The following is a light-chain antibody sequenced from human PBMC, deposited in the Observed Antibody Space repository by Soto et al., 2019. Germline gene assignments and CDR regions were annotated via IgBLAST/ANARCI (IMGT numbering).Light chain of an antibody. CDR1: IANIGRNY. V-gene: IGLV1-47*01. CDR2: RAE. CDR3: AAWDDTVNGLV. Sequence: QSSLAQSPSASGTPWQRVTISCSGNIANIGRNYVYWYQQFPGTAPRLLIYRAEQRPSGVPDRFSGSKSGTSASLAISGLRSEDEAAYYCAAWDDTVNGLVFGGGTKVPVL. J-gene: IGLJ2*01.